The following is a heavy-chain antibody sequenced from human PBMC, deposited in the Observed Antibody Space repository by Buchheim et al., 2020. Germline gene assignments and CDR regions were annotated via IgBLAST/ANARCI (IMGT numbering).Heavy chain of an antibody. V-gene: IGHV4-34*01. D-gene: IGHD2-8*01. CDR3: ARDRGYCTNGVCYPSYYYYGMDV. Sequence: QVQLQQWGAGLLKPSETLSLTCAVYGGSFSGYYWSWIRQPPGKGLEWIGEINHSGSTNYNPSLKSRVTISVDTSKNKFSMKLSSVTAADTAVYYCARDRGYCTNGVCYPSYYYYGMDVWGQGTT. CDR2: INHSGST. J-gene: IGHJ6*02. CDR1: GGSFSGYY.